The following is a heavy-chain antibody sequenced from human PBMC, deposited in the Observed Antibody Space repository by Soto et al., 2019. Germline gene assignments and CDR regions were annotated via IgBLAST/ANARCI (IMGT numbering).Heavy chain of an antibody. J-gene: IGHJ4*02. V-gene: IGHV3-30-3*01. D-gene: IGHD3-22*01. CDR1: GFTFSSYA. Sequence: GGSLRLSCAASGFTFSSYAMHWVRQAPGKGLEWVAVISYDGSNKYYADSVNGRFTISRDNSKNTLYLQMNSLRAEDTAVYYCARTTHPMYYYDSSGSDAFDYWGQGTLVTVSS. CDR3: ARTTHPMYYYDSSGSDAFDY. CDR2: ISYDGSNK.